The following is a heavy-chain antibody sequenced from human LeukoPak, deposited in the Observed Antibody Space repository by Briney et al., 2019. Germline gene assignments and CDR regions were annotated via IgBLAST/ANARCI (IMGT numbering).Heavy chain of an antibody. CDR2: INGNGGST. J-gene: IGHJ4*02. CDR1: GFTFSSST. V-gene: IGHV3-23*01. Sequence: PGGSLRLSCAASGFTFSSSTMSWVRQAPGKGLEWVSAINGNGGSTYYADSVKGRFTISRDTSRNMLYLQMNSLRAEDTAVYYCAKVGGPIRRDYHYGSEYFDYWGRGTLVAVSS. D-gene: IGHD3-10*01. CDR3: AKVGGPIRRDYHYGSEYFDY.